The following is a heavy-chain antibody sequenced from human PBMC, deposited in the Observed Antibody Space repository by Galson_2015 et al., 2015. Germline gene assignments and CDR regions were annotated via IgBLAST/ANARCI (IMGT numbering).Heavy chain of an antibody. J-gene: IGHJ4*02. CDR2: INSDGTTT. D-gene: IGHD1-26*01. Sequence: SLRLSCAASGFAFSSHRMHWVRQDPGKGPVWVSRINSDGTTTTYADSVKGRFTIARDNAKNTLYLQMNSLRAEDTAVYYCVRGAPFDYWGQGTLVTVSS. CDR1: GFAFSSHR. CDR3: VRGAPFDY. V-gene: IGHV3-74*01.